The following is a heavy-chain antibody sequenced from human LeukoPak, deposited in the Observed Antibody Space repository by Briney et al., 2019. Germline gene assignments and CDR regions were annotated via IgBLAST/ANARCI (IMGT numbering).Heavy chain of an antibody. D-gene: IGHD2-2*01. CDR1: GASISSGTYY. V-gene: IGHV4-39*01. CDR2: IYSTGTP. J-gene: IGHJ4*02. CDR3: ARRTLNGDYFDY. Sequence: SETLSLTCTVSGASISSGTYYWGWIRQPPGRGLEWIGSIYSTGTPYYDPSLKSRVAISADTSKNQFSLKLSSVTAADTAVYYCARRTLNGDYFDYWGQGTLVTVSS.